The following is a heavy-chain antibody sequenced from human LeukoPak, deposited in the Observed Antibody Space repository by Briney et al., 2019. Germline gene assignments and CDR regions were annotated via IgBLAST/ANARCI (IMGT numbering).Heavy chain of an antibody. V-gene: IGHV4-59*08. J-gene: IGHJ4*02. D-gene: IGHD6-19*01. Sequence: SETLSLTGTVSGGSIGSNYWTRIRQPPGKGLEYIGYIYYTGGTNYNPSLKSRVTISVDTSKNQFSLKLSSVTAADTAVYFCVKYGNSGWVIVYWVQGTLVTVSS. CDR2: IYYTGGT. CDR3: VKYGNSGWVIVY. CDR1: GGSIGSNY.